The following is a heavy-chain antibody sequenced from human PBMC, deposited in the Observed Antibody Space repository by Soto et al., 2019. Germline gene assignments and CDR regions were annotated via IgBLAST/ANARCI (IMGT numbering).Heavy chain of an antibody. CDR2: FDPEDGET. J-gene: IGHJ2*01. CDR1: GYTLTELS. V-gene: IGHV1-24*01. CDR3: ATDITMVRGRWYFDL. Sequence: QVQLVQSGAEVKKPGASVKVSCKVSGYTLTELSMHWVRQAPGKGLEWMGGFDPEDGETIYAQKFQGRVTMTEDTSTERDSMELRSLRSEDTAVYYCATDITMVRGRWYFDLWGRGTLVTVSS. D-gene: IGHD3-10*01.